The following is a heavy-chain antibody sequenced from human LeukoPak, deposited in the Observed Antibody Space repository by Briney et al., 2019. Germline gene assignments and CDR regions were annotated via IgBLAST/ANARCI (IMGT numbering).Heavy chain of an antibody. CDR3: ANLDNWESRGGY. V-gene: IGHV3-30-3*01. CDR1: GFTFSSYA. J-gene: IGHJ4*02. D-gene: IGHD1-20*01. CDR2: ISYDGSNK. Sequence: GGSLRLSCAASGFTFSSYAMHWVRQAPGKGLEWVAVISYDGSNKYYADSVKGRFTISRDNSKNTLYLQMNNLRGDDTAVYYCANLDNWESRGGYWGQGILVTVSS.